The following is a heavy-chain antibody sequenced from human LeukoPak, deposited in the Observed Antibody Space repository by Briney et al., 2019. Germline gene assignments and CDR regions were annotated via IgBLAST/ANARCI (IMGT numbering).Heavy chain of an antibody. D-gene: IGHD3-16*02. CDR2: IISSGSTI. CDR3: ARDSGYDYVWGSYRNPGYFDY. V-gene: IGHV3-48*03. J-gene: IGHJ4*02. Sequence: PGGSLRLSCAASGFTFSSYEMNRVRQAPGEGLVWGSYIISSGSTIYYADCVKGRFTISIDNAKNSLYLQLNSLRAEDTAVYYCARDSGYDYVWGSYRNPGYFDYWGQGTLVTVSS. CDR1: GFTFSSYE.